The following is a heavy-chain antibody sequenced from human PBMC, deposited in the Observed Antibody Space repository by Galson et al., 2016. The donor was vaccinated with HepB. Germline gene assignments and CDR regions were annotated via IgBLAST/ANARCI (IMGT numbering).Heavy chain of an antibody. CDR1: GFSFEDYA. J-gene: IGHJ5*02. CDR2: RSWNRDNI. CDR3: VRKLGDHGWFDP. D-gene: IGHD2-21*02. V-gene: IGHV3-9*01. Sequence: SLRLSCAASGFSFEDYAMHWVRQAPGKGLEWVSGRSWNRDNIDYVDSVKGRFTHSIDNSQKALYLEMESLTAADTAFFYCVRKLGDHGWFDPLGQGTRVTVSS.